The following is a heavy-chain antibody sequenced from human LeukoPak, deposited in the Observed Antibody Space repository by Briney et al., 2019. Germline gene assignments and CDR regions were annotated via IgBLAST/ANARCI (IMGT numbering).Heavy chain of an antibody. V-gene: IGHV1-3*01. CDR3: ARDVSSSSDY. D-gene: IGHD6-6*01. Sequence: ASVKVSCKASGYIFTNYAIHRVRQAPGQRLEWMAWIHAGNGNTKYSQKFQGRVTITRDTSASTAYMEVSSLRSEDTAVYYCARDVSSSSDYWGQGTLVTVSS. J-gene: IGHJ4*02. CDR1: GYIFTNYA. CDR2: IHAGNGNT.